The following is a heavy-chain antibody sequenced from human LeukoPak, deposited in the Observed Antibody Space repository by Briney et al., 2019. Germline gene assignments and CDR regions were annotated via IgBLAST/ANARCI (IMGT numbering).Heavy chain of an antibody. Sequence: KPSETLSLTCTVSGGSISSYYWSWIRQPPGKGLEWIGFVYDSGSTSYNPSLKSRVTISVDTSKNQFSLKLRSVTAADTAVYYSARGVGYSYGLDYWGQGTLVTVSS. J-gene: IGHJ4*02. CDR1: GGSISSYY. CDR2: VYDSGST. D-gene: IGHD5-18*01. CDR3: ARGVGYSYGLDY. V-gene: IGHV4-59*01.